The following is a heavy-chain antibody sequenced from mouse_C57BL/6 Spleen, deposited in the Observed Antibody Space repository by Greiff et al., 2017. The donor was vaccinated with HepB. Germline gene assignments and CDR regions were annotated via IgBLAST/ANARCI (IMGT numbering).Heavy chain of an antibody. D-gene: IGHD2-4*01. CDR3: TIYYDYDAWFAY. CDR2: IDPETGGT. J-gene: IGHJ3*01. Sequence: VQLQQSGAELVRPGASVTLSCKASGYTFTDYEMHWVKQTPVHGLEWIGAIDPETGGTAYNQKFKGKAILTADKSSSTAYMELRSLTSEDSAVYYCTIYYDYDAWFAYWGQGTLVTVSA. CDR1: GYTFTDYE. V-gene: IGHV1-15*01.